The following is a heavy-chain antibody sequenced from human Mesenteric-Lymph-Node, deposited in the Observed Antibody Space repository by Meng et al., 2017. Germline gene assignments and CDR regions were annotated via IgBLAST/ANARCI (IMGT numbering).Heavy chain of an antibody. CDR2: IYYSGST. Sequence: SETLSLTCTVSGDSISRESSFWSWIRQHPGKGLEWIGYIYYSGSTYYKPSLKSRLTISADTSKNQFSLKLSSVTVADTAVYFRARDRTGYPFSFEYWGQGTLVTVSS. CDR1: GDSISRESSF. J-gene: IGHJ4*02. V-gene: IGHV4-31*03. D-gene: IGHD3/OR15-3a*01. CDR3: ARDRTGYPFSFEY.